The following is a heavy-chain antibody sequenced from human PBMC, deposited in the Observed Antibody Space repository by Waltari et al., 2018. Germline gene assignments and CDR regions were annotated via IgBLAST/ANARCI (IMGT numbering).Heavy chain of an antibody. V-gene: IGHV4-39*07. CDR3: ARCDGMIVVVINS. D-gene: IGHD3-22*01. CDR1: GGSISSSSYY. CDR2: IYYSGST. Sequence: QLQLQESGPGLVKPSETLSLTCTVSGGSISSSSYYWGWIRQPPGKGLEWIGSIYYSGSTYYNPSLKSRVTISVDTSKNQFSLKLSSVTAADTAVYYCARCDGMIVVVINSWGQGTLVTVSS. J-gene: IGHJ4*02.